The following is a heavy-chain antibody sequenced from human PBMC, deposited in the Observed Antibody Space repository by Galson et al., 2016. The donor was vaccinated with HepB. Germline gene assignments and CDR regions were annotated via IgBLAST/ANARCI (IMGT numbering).Heavy chain of an antibody. Sequence: SLRLSCAASGFTLSNYDMHWVRQATGKGLEWVAAIGTAGDTYYLDPVEGRFTISRENAKNSLYIEMNSLRAGDTAVYYCARGTLSRFMFYYYGMDVWGQGTTVTVSS. CDR3: ARGTLSRFMFYYYGMDV. V-gene: IGHV3-13*01. J-gene: IGHJ6*02. CDR1: GFTLSNYD. D-gene: IGHD3-10*02. CDR2: IGTAGDT.